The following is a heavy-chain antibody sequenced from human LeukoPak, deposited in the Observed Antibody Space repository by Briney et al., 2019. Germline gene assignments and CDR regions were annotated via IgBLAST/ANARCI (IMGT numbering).Heavy chain of an antibody. D-gene: IGHD3-22*01. Sequence: ASVKVSCKASGFTFTSSAVQWVRQARGQRLEWIGWIVVGSGNTNYAQKFQERVTITRDMSTSTAYMELSSLRSEDTAVYYCARDSSGYLPPIDWGQGTLVTVSS. CDR1: GFTFTSSA. CDR3: ARDSSGYLPPID. V-gene: IGHV1-58*01. CDR2: IVVGSGNT. J-gene: IGHJ4*02.